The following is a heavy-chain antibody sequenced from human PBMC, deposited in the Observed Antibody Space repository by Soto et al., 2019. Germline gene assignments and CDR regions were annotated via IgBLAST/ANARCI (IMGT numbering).Heavy chain of an antibody. CDR3: ARAHDYSNYLDY. CDR1: GGSFSGYY. CDR2: INHSGST. V-gene: IGHV4-34*01. D-gene: IGHD4-4*01. Sequence: SETLSLTCAVYGGSFSGYYWSWIRQPPGKGLEWIGEINHSGSTNYNPSLKGRVTISVDTSKNQFSLKLSSVTAADTAVYYCARAHDYSNYLDYWGQGTLVTVSS. J-gene: IGHJ4*02.